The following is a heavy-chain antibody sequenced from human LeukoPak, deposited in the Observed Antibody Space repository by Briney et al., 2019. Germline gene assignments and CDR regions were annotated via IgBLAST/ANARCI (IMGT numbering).Heavy chain of an antibody. CDR2: ISSSSRYI. CDR1: GFTFSSYS. Sequence: NPGGSLRLSCAASGFTFSSYSMTWVRQAPGKGLEWVSSISSSSRYIYYADSVKGRFTISRDNAKNSLYLQMNSLRAEDTAVYYCARGDYGSGSYHDYWGQGTLVTVSS. CDR3: ARGDYGSGSYHDY. D-gene: IGHD3-10*01. J-gene: IGHJ4*02. V-gene: IGHV3-21*01.